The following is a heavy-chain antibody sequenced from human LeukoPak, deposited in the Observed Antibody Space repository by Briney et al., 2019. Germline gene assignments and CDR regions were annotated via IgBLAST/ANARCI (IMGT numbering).Heavy chain of an antibody. D-gene: IGHD2-2*02. J-gene: IGHJ6*03. Sequence: SETLSLTCTVSGGSISSYYWSWIRQPAGKGLGWIGRIYTSGSTNYNPSLKSRVTMSVDTSKNQFSLKLSSVTAADTAVYYCARDGGYCSSTSCYSYYYYMDVWGKGTTVTVSS. CDR1: GGSISSYY. CDR3: ARDGGYCSSTSCYSYYYYMDV. V-gene: IGHV4-4*07. CDR2: IYTSGST.